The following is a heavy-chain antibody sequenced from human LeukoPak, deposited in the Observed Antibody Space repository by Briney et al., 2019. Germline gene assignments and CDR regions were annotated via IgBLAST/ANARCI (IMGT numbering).Heavy chain of an antibody. J-gene: IGHJ4*02. V-gene: IGHV3-48*04. CDR2: ITSGSDTI. D-gene: IGHD1-26*01. CDR1: GFPFSRYS. CDR3: ARAGAPYYFDY. Sequence: PGGSLRLSCATSGFPFSRYSMNWVRQAPGKGLEWLSYITSGSDTIYYADSVKGRFTISRDNAKNSLYLQMNSLRTEDTAVYYCARAGAPYYFDYWGQGTLVTVSS.